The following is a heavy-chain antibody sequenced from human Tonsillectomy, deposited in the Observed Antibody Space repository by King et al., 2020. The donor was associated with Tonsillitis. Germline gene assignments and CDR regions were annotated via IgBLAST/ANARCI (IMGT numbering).Heavy chain of an antibody. Sequence: VQLVESGGGLVQPGRSLRLSCTVSGFTFGDYAMSWFRQAPGKGLEWVAFIRSKPYGGTTEYAASVKGRFTTSRDDSKSIAYLQMNSLKTEDTAVYYCTSSLASLVTVYAIAGDYWGQGTLVTVSS. V-gene: IGHV3-49*03. D-gene: IGHD2-8*01. CDR3: TSSLASLVTVYAIAGDY. CDR2: IRSKPYGGTT. CDR1: GFTFGDYA. J-gene: IGHJ4*02.